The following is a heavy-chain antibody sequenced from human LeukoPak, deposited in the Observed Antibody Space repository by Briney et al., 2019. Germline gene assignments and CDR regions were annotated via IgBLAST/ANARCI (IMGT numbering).Heavy chain of an antibody. V-gene: IGHV4-4*02. Sequence: SETLSLTCAVSGGSISSSNWWSWVRQPPGKGLEWIGEIYHSGSTNYNPSLKSRVTISVDKSKNQFSLKLSSVIAADTAVYYCVCYCARASRSDFDYWGQRPLVTVAS. CDR1: GGSISSSNW. D-gene: IGHD2-21*01. CDR2: IYHSGST. CDR3: VCYCARASRSDFDY. J-gene: IGHJ4*02.